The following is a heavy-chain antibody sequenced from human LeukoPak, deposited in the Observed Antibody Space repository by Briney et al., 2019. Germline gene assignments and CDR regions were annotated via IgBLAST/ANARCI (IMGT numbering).Heavy chain of an antibody. V-gene: IGHV4-30-4*07. CDR2: IYNSGST. CDR1: GGSISSGGYS. D-gene: IGHD3-22*01. Sequence: SETLSLTCAVSGGSISSGGYSWNWIRQPPGKGLEWIAYIYNSGSTSYNPSLKSRVTMSVDTSKNQFSLKLSSVTAADTAVYYCARNYYYDSSGLGAFDIWGQGTMVTVSS. J-gene: IGHJ3*02. CDR3: ARNYYYDSSGLGAFDI.